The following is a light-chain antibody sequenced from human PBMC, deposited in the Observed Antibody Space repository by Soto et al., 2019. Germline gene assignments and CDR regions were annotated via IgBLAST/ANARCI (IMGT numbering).Light chain of an antibody. J-gene: IGKJ2*01. CDR1: QGIGNR. CDR3: QQYNDWPPEDT. Sequence: EIVMTQSPATLSVSPGGRATLSCRASQGIGNRLAWYQQKPGQAPRLLIYGASTRATGVPARFTGSGSGTEFTLPISSLQSDDFAVYYCQQYNDWPPEDTFGQGTQLEIK. CDR2: GAS. V-gene: IGKV3-15*01.